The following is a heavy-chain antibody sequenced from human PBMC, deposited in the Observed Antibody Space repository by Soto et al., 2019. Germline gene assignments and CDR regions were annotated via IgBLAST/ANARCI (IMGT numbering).Heavy chain of an antibody. CDR3: ARDSVALYYYYYGMDV. Sequence: SGPTLVNPTQTLTLTCTFSGFSLSTSGMCVSWIRQPPGKALEWLARIDWDDDKYYSTSLKTRLTISKDTSKNQVVLTMTNMDPVDTATYYCARDSVALYYYYYGMDVWAQGTTVTVSS. D-gene: IGHD2-21*01. V-gene: IGHV2-70*11. J-gene: IGHJ6*02. CDR1: GFSLSTSGMC. CDR2: IDWDDDK.